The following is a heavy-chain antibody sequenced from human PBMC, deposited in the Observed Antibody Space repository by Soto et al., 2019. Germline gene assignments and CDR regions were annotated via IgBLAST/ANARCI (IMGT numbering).Heavy chain of an antibody. CDR1: GFTFRNYA. Sequence: AGGSLRLSCAASGFTFRNYAITWVRQAPEKRLESVSTNSGRGDITYYADTVKGRFTISRDNTKNTRYLQMNSLRTEDKTIKHREKGNLRMTSSSQRWCQGTLVTVSS. J-gene: IGHJ4*02. D-gene: IGHD6-6*01. CDR2: NSGRGDIT. V-gene: IGHV3-23*01. CDR3: EKGNLRMTSSSQR.